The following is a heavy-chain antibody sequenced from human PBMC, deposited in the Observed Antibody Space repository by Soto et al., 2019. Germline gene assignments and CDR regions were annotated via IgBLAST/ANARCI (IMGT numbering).Heavy chain of an antibody. CDR1: GGSISSGDYY. Sequence: SETLSLTCTVSGGSISSGDYYWSWIRQPPGKGLEWIGYIYYSGSTYYNPSLKSRVTISVDTSKNQFSLKLSSVTAADTAVYYCAKYYYDSSGWYYFDYWGQGTLVTVSS. D-gene: IGHD3-22*01. CDR3: AKYYYDSSGWYYFDY. J-gene: IGHJ4*02. V-gene: IGHV4-30-4*01. CDR2: IYYSGST.